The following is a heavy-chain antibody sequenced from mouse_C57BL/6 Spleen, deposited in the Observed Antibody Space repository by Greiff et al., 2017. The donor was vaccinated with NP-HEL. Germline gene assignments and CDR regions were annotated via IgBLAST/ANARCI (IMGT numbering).Heavy chain of an antibody. CDR3: ARPLFDV. Sequence: VQGVESGPELVKPGASVKISCKASGYAFSSSWMNWVKQRPGKGLEWIGRIYPGDGDTNYNGKFKGKATLTADKSSSTAYMQLSSLTSEDSAVYCCARPLFDVWGTGTTVTVSS. V-gene: IGHV1-82*01. J-gene: IGHJ1*03. CDR2: IYPGDGDT. CDR1: GYAFSSSW.